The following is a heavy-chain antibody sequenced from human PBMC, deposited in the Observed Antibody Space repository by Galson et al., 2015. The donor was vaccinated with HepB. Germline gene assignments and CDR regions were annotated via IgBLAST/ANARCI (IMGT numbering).Heavy chain of an antibody. CDR1: GYTFTGYY. V-gene: IGHV1-2*02. CDR2: INPNSGGT. D-gene: IGHD2-2*02. CDR3: ATSAEYQLLYSPFDY. Sequence: SVKVSCKASGYTFTGYYMHWVRQAPGQGLEWMGWINPNSGGTNYAQKFQGRVTMTRDTSISTAYMELSRLRSDDTAVYYCATSAEYQLLYSPFDYWGQGTLVTVSS. J-gene: IGHJ4*02.